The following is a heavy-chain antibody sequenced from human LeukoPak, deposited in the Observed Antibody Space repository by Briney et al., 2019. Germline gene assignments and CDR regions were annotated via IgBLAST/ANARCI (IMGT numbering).Heavy chain of an antibody. CDR1: GITLTDAW. J-gene: IGHJ4*02. Sequence: PGGSLRLTCTPSGITLTDAWMSWVRQAPGKGLEWVGRVRSETDGGAIDYATPVKGRFTISRDDSKNTLYLQMNSLQTEDTAVYYCATGGHHSSDWGQGALVTVSS. D-gene: IGHD1-14*01. CDR2: VRSETDGGAI. CDR3: ATGGHHSSD. V-gene: IGHV3-15*01.